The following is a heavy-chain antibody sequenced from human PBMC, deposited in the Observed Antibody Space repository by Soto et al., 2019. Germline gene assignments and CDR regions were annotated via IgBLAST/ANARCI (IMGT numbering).Heavy chain of an antibody. D-gene: IGHD2-8*02. CDR2: IYHSGST. Sequence: SETLSLTCAVSGGSINSTNWWSWVRQPPGKGLEWIGEIYHSGSTNYNPSLKSRVTISVDKSKNQFSLKLSSVTAADTAVYYCARDKITGLFDYWGQGTLVTVSS. J-gene: IGHJ4*02. CDR1: GGSINSTNW. CDR3: ARDKITGLFDY. V-gene: IGHV4-4*02.